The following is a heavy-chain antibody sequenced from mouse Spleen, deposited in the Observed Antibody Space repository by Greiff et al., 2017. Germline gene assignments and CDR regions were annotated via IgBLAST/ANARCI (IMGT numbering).Heavy chain of an antibody. Sequence: QVQLKESGPGLVQPSQSLSITCTVSGFSLTSYGVHWVRQSPGKGLEWLGVIWSGGSTDYNAAFISRLSIRKDNSKSQVFFKMNSLQAYDTAIYYCATLIYYGNYVGYFDVWGTGTTVTVSS. D-gene: IGHD2-1*01. V-gene: IGHV2-2*01. J-gene: IGHJ1*03. CDR2: IWSGGST. CDR1: GFSLTSYG. CDR3: ATLIYYGNYVGYFDV.